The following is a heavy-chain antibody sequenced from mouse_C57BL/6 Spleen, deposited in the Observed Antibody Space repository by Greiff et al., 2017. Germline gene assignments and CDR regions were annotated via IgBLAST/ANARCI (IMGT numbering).Heavy chain of an antibody. Sequence: VQLKESGAELARPGASVKLSCKASGYTFTSYGISWVKQRTGQGLEWIGEIYPRSGNTYYNEKFKGKATLTADKSSSTAYMELRSLTSEDSAVYCCARSRGLGGSSPYAMDYWGQGTSVTVSS. J-gene: IGHJ4*01. CDR1: GYTFTSYG. V-gene: IGHV1-81*01. CDR2: IYPRSGNT. D-gene: IGHD1-1*01. CDR3: ARSRGLGGSSPYAMDY.